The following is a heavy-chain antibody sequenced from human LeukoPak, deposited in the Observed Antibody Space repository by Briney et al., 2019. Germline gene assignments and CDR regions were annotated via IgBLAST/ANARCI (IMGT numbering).Heavy chain of an antibody. CDR1: GGSISSSSYY. V-gene: IGHV4-39*07. Sequence: SETLSLTCTVSGGSISSSSYYWGWIRQPPGKGLEWIGSIYYSGSTYYNPSLKSRVTISVDTSKNQFSLKLSSVTAADTAVYYCAREGAAAFDIWGQGTMVTVSS. CDR3: AREGAAAFDI. J-gene: IGHJ3*02. CDR2: IYYSGST. D-gene: IGHD1-26*01.